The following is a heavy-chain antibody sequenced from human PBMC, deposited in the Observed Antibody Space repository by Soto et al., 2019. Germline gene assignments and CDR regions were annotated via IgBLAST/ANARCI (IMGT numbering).Heavy chain of an antibody. J-gene: IGHJ4*02. CDR3: ERDSPSGPPAPDMSY. V-gene: IGHV3-48*02. Sequence: GGSLRLSCAASGFTFSDYSMNWVRQAPGKGLEWVSYISFGGTTMYYADSVKGRFTISRDNAKNSLYLQMNSLRDEDTAIYYCERDSPSGPPAPDMSYWGQGTLVTVSS. D-gene: IGHD3-10*01. CDR2: ISFGGTTM. CDR1: GFTFSDYS.